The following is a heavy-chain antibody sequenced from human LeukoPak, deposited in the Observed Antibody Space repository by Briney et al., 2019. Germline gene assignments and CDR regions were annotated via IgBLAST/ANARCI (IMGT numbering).Heavy chain of an antibody. CDR1: GYTFTSYD. D-gene: IGHD3-10*01. CDR2: MNPNSGNT. Sequence: GASVKVSCKASGYTFTSYDFNWVRQATGQGLEWMGWMNPNSGNTGYAQKFQGRVTMTRNTSISTAYMELSSLRSEDTAVYYCARSQDSGSYYHYYYYYMDVWGKGTTVTISS. CDR3: ARSQDSGSYYHYYYYYMDV. J-gene: IGHJ6*03. V-gene: IGHV1-8*01.